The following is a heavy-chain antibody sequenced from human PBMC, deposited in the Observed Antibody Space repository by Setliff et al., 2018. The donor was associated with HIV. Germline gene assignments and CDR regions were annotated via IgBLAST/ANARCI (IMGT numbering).Heavy chain of an antibody. CDR2: SSVDSDNT. Sequence: GASVKVSCKASGYTFTSYDVNWVRQAPGQELEWMGRSSVDSDNTNYAQKFQGRVTMTTDTSTSTAYLELRSLRSDDTAIYYCARATTKQWRPSPFDNWGQGTLVTVSS. V-gene: IGHV1-18*01. D-gene: IGHD6-19*01. CDR3: ARATTKQWRPSPFDN. CDR1: GYTFTSYD. J-gene: IGHJ4*02.